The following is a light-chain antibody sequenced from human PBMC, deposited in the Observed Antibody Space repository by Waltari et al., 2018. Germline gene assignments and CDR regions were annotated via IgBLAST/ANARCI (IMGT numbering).Light chain of an antibody. J-gene: IGKJ1*01. CDR3: QQGNSLPPT. CDR1: QAISRW. V-gene: IGKV1-12*01. CDR2: DAS. Sequence: EIQMTQSPSSVSASVGDRVTITCRASQAISRWLAWYQQKPGNSPNLVIYDASKLQSGVPSRFSGSGSGTDFTLTISSLRPEDSATYYCQQGNSLPPTFGQGTKVEIK.